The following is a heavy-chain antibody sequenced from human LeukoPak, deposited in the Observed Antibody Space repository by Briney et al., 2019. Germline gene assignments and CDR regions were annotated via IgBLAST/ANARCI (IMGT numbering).Heavy chain of an antibody. CDR1: GYTFTSYY. CDR2: INPSGGST. V-gene: IGHV1-46*01. Sequence: GASVKVSCKASGYTFTSYYMHWVRQAPGQGLKWMGIINPSGGSTGYAQKFQGRVTMTRDTSTSTVYMELSSLRSEDTAVYYCAREGDVDTATWHWFDPWGQGTLVTVSS. J-gene: IGHJ5*02. CDR3: AREGDVDTATWHWFDP. D-gene: IGHD5-18*01.